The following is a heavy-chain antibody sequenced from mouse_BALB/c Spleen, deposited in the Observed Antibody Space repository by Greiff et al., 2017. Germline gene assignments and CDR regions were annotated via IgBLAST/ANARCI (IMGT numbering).Heavy chain of an antibody. CDR1: GYSITSDYA. J-gene: IGHJ3*01. V-gene: IGHV3-2*02. D-gene: IGHD1-1*02. CDR3: ARRGSYGWFAY. CDR2: ISYSGST. Sequence: EVQLQESGPGLVKPSQSLSLTCTVTGYSITSDYAWNWIRQFPGNKLEWMGYISYSGSTSYNPSLKSRISITRDTSKNQFFLQLNSVTTEDTATYYCARRGSYGWFAYWGQGTLVTVSA.